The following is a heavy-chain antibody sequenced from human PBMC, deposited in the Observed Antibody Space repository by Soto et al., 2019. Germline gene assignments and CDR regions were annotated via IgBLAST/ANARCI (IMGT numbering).Heavy chain of an antibody. J-gene: IGHJ6*04. CDR2: INPGNGDT. V-gene: IGHV1-3*01. Sequence: ASVKVSCKTSGHSVTKYGLHWVRQAPGQRLEWMGWINPGNGDTKYSQKFQGRVTITRDTSATTAYMELSSLRSEDSAVFYCERTDCSSTSCYNYYYYGMDVWGKGTTVTVSS. CDR1: GHSVTKYG. CDR3: ERTDCSSTSCYNYYYYGMDV. D-gene: IGHD2-2*01.